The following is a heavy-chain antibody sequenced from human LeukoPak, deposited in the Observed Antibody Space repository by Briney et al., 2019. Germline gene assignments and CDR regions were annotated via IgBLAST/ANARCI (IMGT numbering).Heavy chain of an antibody. CDR3: ARANAEEVVVDWFDP. Sequence: GASVTVSCKASGYTFTGYYMHWVRQAPGQGLEWMGWINPNSGGTNYAQKFQGRVTMTRDTSISTAYMELSRLRSDDTAVYYCARANAEEVVVDWFDPWGQGTLVTVSS. CDR2: INPNSGGT. J-gene: IGHJ5*02. CDR1: GYTFTGYY. V-gene: IGHV1-2*02. D-gene: IGHD2-15*01.